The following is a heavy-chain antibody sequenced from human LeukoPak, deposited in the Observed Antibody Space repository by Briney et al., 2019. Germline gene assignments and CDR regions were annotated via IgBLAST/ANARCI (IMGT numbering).Heavy chain of an antibody. CDR1: GFTFSSYA. Sequence: GGSLRLSCAASGFTFSSYAMSWVRQAPGKGLEWVSGIGGSGGSTYYADSVKGRFTISRDNSKNTLYLQMNSLRAEDAAVYYCAKEASSATMTDAFDIWGQGTMVTVSS. CDR3: AKEASSATMTDAFDI. J-gene: IGHJ3*02. D-gene: IGHD3-22*01. CDR2: IGGSGGST. V-gene: IGHV3-23*01.